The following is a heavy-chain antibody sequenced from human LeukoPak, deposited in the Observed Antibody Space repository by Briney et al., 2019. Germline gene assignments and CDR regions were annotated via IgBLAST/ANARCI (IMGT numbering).Heavy chain of an antibody. CDR2: INSDGSST. D-gene: IGHD6-19*01. Sequence: PGGSLRLSCAASGFSFNSYWMHWVRQAPGKGLVWVSRINSDGSSTSYADSVKGRFTISRDNAKSTLYLQMNSLRAEDTAVYYCARDTYTSGWYDYWGQGTLVTVSS. CDR1: GFSFNSYW. V-gene: IGHV3-74*01. J-gene: IGHJ4*02. CDR3: ARDTYTSGWYDY.